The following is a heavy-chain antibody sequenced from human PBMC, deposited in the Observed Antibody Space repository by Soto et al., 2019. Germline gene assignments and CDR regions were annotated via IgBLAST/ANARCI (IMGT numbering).Heavy chain of an antibody. J-gene: IGHJ4*02. CDR2: IIPRFGTA. V-gene: IGHV1-69*01. CDR1: GGTFSSYA. CDR3: AKVKYDSSGYYRNFDY. Sequence: QVQLVQSRADVKKPGSSVKVSCKASGGTFSSYAISWVRQAPGQGLEWVGGIIPRFGTANYAQKFQGRVTITADESTSTAYMELSSLRSEDTAMYYCAKVKYDSSGYYRNFDYWGQGTLVTVSS. D-gene: IGHD3-22*01.